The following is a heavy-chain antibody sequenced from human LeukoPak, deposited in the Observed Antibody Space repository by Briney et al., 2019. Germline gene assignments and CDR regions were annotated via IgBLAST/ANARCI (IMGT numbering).Heavy chain of an antibody. Sequence: SETLSLTCTVSGGSISSSSYYWGWIRQPPGKGLEWIGSIYYSGSTYYNPSLKSRVTISVDTSKNQFSLKLSSVTAADTAVYYCASGPHDYPIDYWGQGTLVTVSS. CDR3: ASGPHDYPIDY. V-gene: IGHV4-39*07. J-gene: IGHJ4*02. CDR2: IYYSGST. D-gene: IGHD4-11*01. CDR1: GGSISSSSYY.